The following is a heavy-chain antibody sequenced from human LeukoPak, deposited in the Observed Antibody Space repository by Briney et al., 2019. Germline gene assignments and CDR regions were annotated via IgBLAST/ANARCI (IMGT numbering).Heavy chain of an antibody. Sequence: PQTMSPIRTVAARSTGSNSCSWDRQLQGNGLEWNGYIYYSVTPTYNPCFKRRVTISGDTPKNQFPLKLSSVGAADTAVYYCARGIVGATSYFDYWGQGTLVTVSS. D-gene: IGHD1-26*01. CDR3: ARGIVGATSYFDY. CDR2: IYYSVTP. V-gene: IGHV4-59*01. J-gene: IGHJ4*02. CDR1: ARSTGSNS.